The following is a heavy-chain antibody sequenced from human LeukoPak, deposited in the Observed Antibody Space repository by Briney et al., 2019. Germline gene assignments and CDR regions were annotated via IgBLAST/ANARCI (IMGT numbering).Heavy chain of an antibody. CDR1: GGSISSGGYS. J-gene: IGHJ4*02. CDR2: IYHSGST. V-gene: IGHV4-30-2*01. D-gene: IGHD3-10*01. Sequence: SQTQSLTCAVSGGSISSGGYSWSWIRQPPGKGLEWIGYIYHSGSTYYNPSLKSRVTISVDRSKNQFSLKLSSVTAADTAVYYCARNYYGSGSNSFDYWGQGTLVTVSS. CDR3: ARNYYGSGSNSFDY.